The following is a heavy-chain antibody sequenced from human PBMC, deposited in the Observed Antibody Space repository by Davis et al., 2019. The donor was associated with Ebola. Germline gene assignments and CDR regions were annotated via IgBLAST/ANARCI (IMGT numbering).Heavy chain of an antibody. CDR2: IYWDDDK. Sequence: SGPTLVKPTQTLTLTCTFSGFSLSTSGVGVGWIRQPPGKALEWLALIYWDDDKRYSPSLKSRLTITKDTSKNQVVLTMTNMDPVDTATYYCARAIGYCSGGSCYCYDAFDIWGQGTMVTVSS. J-gene: IGHJ3*02. D-gene: IGHD2-15*01. CDR1: GFSLSTSGVG. CDR3: ARAIGYCSGGSCYCYDAFDI. V-gene: IGHV2-5*02.